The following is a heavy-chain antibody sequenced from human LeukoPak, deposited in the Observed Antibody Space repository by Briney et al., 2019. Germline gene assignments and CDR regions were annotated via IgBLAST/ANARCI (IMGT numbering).Heavy chain of an antibody. Sequence: PGGSLRLSCAASGFTFSSYSMNWVRQAPGKGLEWVGEINHSGSTNYNPSLKSRVTISVDTSKNQFSLKLSSVTAADTAVYYCASSSSWYSSTYRGVPAYWGQGTLVTVSS. J-gene: IGHJ4*02. D-gene: IGHD6-13*01. CDR3: ASSSSWYSSTYRGVPAY. CDR2: INHSGST. V-gene: IGHV4-34*01. CDR1: GFTFSSYS.